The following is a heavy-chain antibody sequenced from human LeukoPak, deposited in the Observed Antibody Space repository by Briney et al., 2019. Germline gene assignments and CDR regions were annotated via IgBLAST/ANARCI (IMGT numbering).Heavy chain of an antibody. J-gene: IGHJ6*02. Sequence: GGSLRLSCAASGFTFSSYAMSWVRQAPGKGLEWVSRINSDGSSTSYADSVKGRFTISRDNAKNTLYLQMNSLRAEDTAVYYCARERVVVTAIEDCYYGMDVWGQGTTVTVSS. CDR2: INSDGSST. D-gene: IGHD2-21*02. CDR3: ARERVVVTAIEDCYYGMDV. CDR1: GFTFSSYA. V-gene: IGHV3-74*01.